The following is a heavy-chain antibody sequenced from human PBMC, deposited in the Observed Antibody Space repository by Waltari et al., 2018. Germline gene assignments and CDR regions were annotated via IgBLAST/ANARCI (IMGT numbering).Heavy chain of an antibody. CDR3: ARRSNYYETSGYLDF. CDR1: GDTFNDYA. D-gene: IGHD3-22*01. Sequence: QVQLVQSGAEVKKPGSSVKVSCKASGDTFNDYAITWVRKAPGQGLEWMGGIIPMIGSTNYAQDFQGRVTITTDESTNTAYMELRGLRSEDTAVYYCARRSNYYETSGYLDFWGQGTLVTVSS. V-gene: IGHV1-69*05. J-gene: IGHJ4*02. CDR2: IIPMIGST.